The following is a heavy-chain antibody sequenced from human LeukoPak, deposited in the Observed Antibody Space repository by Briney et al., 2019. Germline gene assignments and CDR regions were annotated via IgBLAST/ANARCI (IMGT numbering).Heavy chain of an antibody. CDR3: AKALKRYCSGATCYYFDD. CDR2: ISWSGASI. CDR1: GFTFDNYA. D-gene: IGHD2-15*01. V-gene: IGHV3-9*01. Sequence: SLRLSCAASGFTFDNYAMHWVRQAPGKGLEWVSGISWSGASIGYADSVKGRFTISRDNAKNSLYLQMNSLRPGDTALYYCAKALKRYCSGATCYYFDDWGQGTLVTVSS. J-gene: IGHJ4*02.